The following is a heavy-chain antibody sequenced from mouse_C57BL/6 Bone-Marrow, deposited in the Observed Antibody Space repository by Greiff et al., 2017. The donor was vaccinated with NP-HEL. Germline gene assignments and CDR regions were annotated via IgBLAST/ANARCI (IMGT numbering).Heavy chain of an antibody. CDR1: GYTFTSYG. CDR2: IYPRSGNT. D-gene: IGHD2-4*01. J-gene: IGHJ4*01. Sequence: QVQLQQSGAELARPGASVKLSCKASGYTFTSYGISWVKQRTGQGLEWIGEIYPRSGNTYYNEKFKGKAKLTADKSSSTAYMELRSLTSGDSAVYVCARWRLPYAVDYWGQGTSVTVSS. V-gene: IGHV1-81*01. CDR3: ARWRLPYAVDY.